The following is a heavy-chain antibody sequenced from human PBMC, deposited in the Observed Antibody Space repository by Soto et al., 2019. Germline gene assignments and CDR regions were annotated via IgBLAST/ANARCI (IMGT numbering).Heavy chain of an antibody. D-gene: IGHD2-8*01. CDR3: GRYCTNTKCRGGYYLDL. CDR2: IILALGTP. Sequence: QVLLVQSGAEMKQPGSSVSVSCKASGDSFTNYAFTWVRQAPGQGPEWLGGIILALGTPHYSQRFQCRLTITAAESSSTVYMELGRLRLDDTAVYYCGRYCTNTKCRGGYYLDLWGQGTLLTVSS. V-gene: IGHV1-69*01. J-gene: IGHJ5*02. CDR1: GDSFTNYA.